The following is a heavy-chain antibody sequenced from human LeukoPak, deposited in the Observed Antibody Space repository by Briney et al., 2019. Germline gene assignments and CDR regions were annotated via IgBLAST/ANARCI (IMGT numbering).Heavy chain of an antibody. V-gene: IGHV3-15*01. Sequence: MSGGSLRLSCAASGFTFSNAWMSWLRQAPGKGLEGVGRIKSKTDGGTTDYAAPVKGRFTISRDDSKNTLYLQMTSLKTEDTAVYYCTTVGAKISAAAGTLLDYYYYMDAWGKGTTVTVSS. CDR2: IKSKTDGGTT. J-gene: IGHJ6*03. CDR3: TTVGAKISAAAGTLLDYYYYMDA. D-gene: IGHD6-13*01. CDR1: GFTFSNAW.